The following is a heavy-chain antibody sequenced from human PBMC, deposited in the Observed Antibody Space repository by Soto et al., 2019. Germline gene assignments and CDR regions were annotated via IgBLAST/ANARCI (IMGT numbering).Heavy chain of an antibody. V-gene: IGHV4-30-4*01. Sequence: SETLSLTCTVSGGSISSGNYCWSWIRQPPGKGLEWIGYIYDSGSTYYNPSLKSRVTISIDTSKNQFSLKLSSVTAADTAVYYCARAKYSSRWYIAYWGQETLVTVSS. CDR2: IYDSGST. J-gene: IGHJ4*02. D-gene: IGHD6-19*01. CDR3: ARAKYSSRWYIAY. CDR1: GGSISSGNYC.